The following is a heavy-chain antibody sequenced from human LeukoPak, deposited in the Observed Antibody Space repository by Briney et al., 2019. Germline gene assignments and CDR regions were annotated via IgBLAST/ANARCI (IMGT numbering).Heavy chain of an antibody. J-gene: IGHJ4*02. Sequence: ASVKVSCKASGYTFTGYYMLWVRQAPGQGLEWMGRINPDSGGTNYAQKFQGRVTMTRDTSISTAYMELSRLRSDDTAVYYCARDHNWNYDYWGQGTLVTVSS. CDR1: GYTFTGYY. CDR2: INPDSGGT. CDR3: ARDHNWNYDY. V-gene: IGHV1-2*06. D-gene: IGHD1-20*01.